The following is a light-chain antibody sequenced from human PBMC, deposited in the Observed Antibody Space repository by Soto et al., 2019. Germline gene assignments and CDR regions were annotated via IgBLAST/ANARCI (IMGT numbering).Light chain of an antibody. CDR1: QSVSNY. CDR3: QQRSNGL. V-gene: IGKV3-11*01. Sequence: ETVLTQSPATLSLSPGERATLSGRASQSVSNYVAWYQQKPGQAPRLLIYDASNRATGIPARFSGSGSGTDFTLTISSLEPEDFAVYYCQQRSNGLFGPGTKVDIK. CDR2: DAS. J-gene: IGKJ3*01.